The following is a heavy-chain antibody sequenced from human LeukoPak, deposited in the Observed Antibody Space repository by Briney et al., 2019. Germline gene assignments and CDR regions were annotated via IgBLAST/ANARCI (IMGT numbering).Heavy chain of an antibody. V-gene: IGHV4-30-4*01. Sequence: SQTLSLTCTVSGGSISSGDYYWSWIRQPPGKGLEWIGYIYYSGSTYYNPSLKSRVTISVDTSKNQFSLKLSSVTAADTAVYYCARSITIFGVVMDVWGQGTTVTVSS. CDR1: GGSISSGDYY. D-gene: IGHD3-3*01. J-gene: IGHJ6*02. CDR2: IYYSGST. CDR3: ARSITIFGVVMDV.